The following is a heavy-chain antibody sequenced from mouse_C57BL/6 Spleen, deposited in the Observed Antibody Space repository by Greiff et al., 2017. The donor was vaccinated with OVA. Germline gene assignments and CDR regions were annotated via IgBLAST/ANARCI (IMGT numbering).Heavy chain of an antibody. Sequence: QVQLQQPGAELVRPGSSVKLSCKASGYTFTSYWMDWVKQRPGQGLEWIGNIYPSDSETHYNQKFKDKATLTVDKSSSTAYMQLSSLTSEDSAVYYCARRGYGSGYDVWGTGTTVTVSS. CDR3: ARRGYGSGYDV. D-gene: IGHD1-1*01. CDR2: IYPSDSET. CDR1: GYTFTSYW. V-gene: IGHV1-61*01. J-gene: IGHJ1*03.